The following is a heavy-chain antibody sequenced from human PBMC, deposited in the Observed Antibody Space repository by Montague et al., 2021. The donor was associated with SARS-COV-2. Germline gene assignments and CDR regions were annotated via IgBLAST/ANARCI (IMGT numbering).Heavy chain of an antibody. J-gene: IGHJ4*02. CDR3: TQERGPGRTTGHYFNY. V-gene: IGHV6-1*01. D-gene: IGHD1-14*01. Sequence: CAISGDSVSSHIAAWNWNRQSPSRGLGWLGRTYYRSKWYNDYAVSVRSRITISPDTSKNQFSLQLNSVTPEDTAVYYCTQERGPGRTTGHYFNYWGQGTLVTVSS. CDR2: TYYRSKWYN. CDR1: GDSVSSHIAA.